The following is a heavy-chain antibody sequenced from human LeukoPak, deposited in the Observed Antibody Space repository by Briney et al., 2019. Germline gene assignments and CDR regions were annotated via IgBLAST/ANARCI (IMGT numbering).Heavy chain of an antibody. V-gene: IGHV3-66*01. CDR1: GFTVSSDY. Sequence: PGGSLRLSCSASGFTVSSDYMSWVRQAPGKGLAWLSVIYSGGTTYYADSVKGRFTISRDNSMNTVYLQMNSLRVEDTAVYYCAKESGSRSYGAYFPHWGQGTLVTVSS. CDR2: IYSGGTT. D-gene: IGHD6-13*01. J-gene: IGHJ1*01. CDR3: AKESGSRSYGAYFPH.